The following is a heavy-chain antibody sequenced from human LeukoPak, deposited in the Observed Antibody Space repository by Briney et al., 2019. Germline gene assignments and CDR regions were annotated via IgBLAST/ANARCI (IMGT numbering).Heavy chain of an antibody. CDR3: ARVMSRVVGFDY. CDR2: ISRSSSYI. V-gene: IGHV3-21*01. Sequence: AGGSLRLSCAASGFTFSSYSMNWVRQAPGKGLEWVSSISRSSSYINSADSVKGRFTISRDNAKNSLYLQMNSLRAEDTAVYYCARVMSRVVGFDYWGQGTLVTVSS. CDR1: GFTFSSYS. J-gene: IGHJ4*02. D-gene: IGHD2-15*01.